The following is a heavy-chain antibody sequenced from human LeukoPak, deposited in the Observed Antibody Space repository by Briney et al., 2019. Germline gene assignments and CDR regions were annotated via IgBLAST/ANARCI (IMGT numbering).Heavy chain of an antibody. V-gene: IGHV1-18*01. CDR2: ISFYNGNT. Sequence: ASLKVSCKASVYTFTSYGISWVRQAPGKGLEWMGWISFYNGNTNYAQKLQGRVTMTTDRSTGTAYMELSRLRSDDTAVYYCARATGEDYYYYMDVWGKGTTVTVSS. CDR3: ARATGEDYYYYMDV. CDR1: VYTFTSYG. D-gene: IGHD4-17*01. J-gene: IGHJ6*03.